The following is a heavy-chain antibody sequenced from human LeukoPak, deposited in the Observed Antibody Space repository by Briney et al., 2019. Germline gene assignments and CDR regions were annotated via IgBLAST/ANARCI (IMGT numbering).Heavy chain of an antibody. CDR1: GFTLSTYW. J-gene: IGHJ5*01. CDR3: ARDPAPQGWFDS. V-gene: IGHV3-74*01. Sequence: GGSLRLSCAASGFTLSTYWMHWVRQAPGKGLVWVARINSDGSSIIYADSVKGRFTISRDNAKNILYLQMNSLRAEDTAVYHCARDPAPQGWFDSWGQGTLVTVSP. CDR2: INSDGSSI.